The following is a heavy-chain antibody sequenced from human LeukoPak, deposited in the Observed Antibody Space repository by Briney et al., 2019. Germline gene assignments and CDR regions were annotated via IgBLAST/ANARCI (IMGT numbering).Heavy chain of an antibody. Sequence: NPSETLSLTCTVSGGSISSSSYYWGWIRQPPGKGLEWIGSIYYSGSTYYNPSLKSRVTISVDTSKNQFSLKLSSVTAADTAVYYCARLASSWYVRSYYFDYWGQGTLVTVSS. CDR1: GGSISSSSYY. V-gene: IGHV4-39*01. CDR3: ARLASSWYVRSYYFDY. CDR2: IYYSGST. J-gene: IGHJ4*02. D-gene: IGHD6-13*01.